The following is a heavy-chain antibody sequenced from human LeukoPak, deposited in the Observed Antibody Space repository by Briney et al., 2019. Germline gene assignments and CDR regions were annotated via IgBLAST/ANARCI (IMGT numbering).Heavy chain of an antibody. J-gene: IGHJ4*02. CDR2: ISWNSGSI. CDR1: GFTFDDYA. D-gene: IGHD3-10*01. Sequence: GRSLRLSCAASGFTFDDYAMHWVRQAPGKGLEWVSGISWNSGSIGYADSVKGRFTISRDNAKNSLYLQMNSLRAEDMALYYCAKARGSGSYSGIDYWGQGTLVTVSS. CDR3: AKARGSGSYSGIDY. V-gene: IGHV3-9*03.